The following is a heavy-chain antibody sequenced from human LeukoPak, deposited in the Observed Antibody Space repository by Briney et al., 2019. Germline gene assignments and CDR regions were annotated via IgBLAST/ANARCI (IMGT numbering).Heavy chain of an antibody. D-gene: IGHD3-22*01. Sequence: SVKDSCKASGGTFSSYAISWVRQAPGQGLEWMGGIIPIFGTANYAQKFQGRVTITADESTSTAYMELSSLRSEDTAVYYCARDKTTVYYDSSGYLQPWGQGTLVTVSS. CDR2: IIPIFGTA. CDR1: GGTFSSYA. J-gene: IGHJ5*02. CDR3: ARDKTTVYYDSSGYLQP. V-gene: IGHV1-69*13.